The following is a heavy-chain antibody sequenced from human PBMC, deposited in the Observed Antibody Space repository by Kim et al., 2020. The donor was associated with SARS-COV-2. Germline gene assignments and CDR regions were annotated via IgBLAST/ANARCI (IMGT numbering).Heavy chain of an antibody. J-gene: IGHJ5*01. V-gene: IGHV3-7*01. CDR3: ARDKAVGSGWSDS. D-gene: IGHD6-19*01. Sequence: FYADSVRGRFTISRDNARNSMYLQMNNLRVDDTAVYYCARDKAVGSGWSDSWGQGTLVTVSS.